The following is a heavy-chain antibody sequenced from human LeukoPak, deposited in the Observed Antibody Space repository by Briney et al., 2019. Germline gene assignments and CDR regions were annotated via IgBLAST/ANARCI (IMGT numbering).Heavy chain of an antibody. J-gene: IGHJ3*02. CDR2: ISSGGSSI. Sequence: GGSLRLSCAASGFTFSSYEVNWVRQAPGKGLEWISYISSGGSSIHYADSVKGRFTISRDNAKKSLYLQMNSLRAEDTALYYCARDEGYSGYVDAFDIWGQGTMVTVSS. CDR1: GFTFSSYE. D-gene: IGHD5-12*01. V-gene: IGHV3-48*03. CDR3: ARDEGYSGYVDAFDI.